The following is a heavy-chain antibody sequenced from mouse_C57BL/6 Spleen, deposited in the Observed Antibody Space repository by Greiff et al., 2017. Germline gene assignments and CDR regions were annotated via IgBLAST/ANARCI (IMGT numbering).Heavy chain of an antibody. D-gene: IGHD3-2*01. CDR1: GFTFSDYG. Sequence: EVMLVESGGGLVKPGGSLKLSCAASGFTFSDYGMHWVRQAPEKGLEWVAYISSGSSTIYYADTVKGQFTISRDNAKNTLFLQMTSLRSEDTAMYYCARDRGYFDYWGQGTTLTVSS. CDR2: ISSGSSTI. J-gene: IGHJ2*01. CDR3: ARDRGYFDY. V-gene: IGHV5-17*01.